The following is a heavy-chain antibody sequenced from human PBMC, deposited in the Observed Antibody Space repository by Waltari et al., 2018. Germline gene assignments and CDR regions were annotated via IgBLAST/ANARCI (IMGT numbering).Heavy chain of an antibody. CDR1: WESFLGYF. Sequence: QVQLPQWGAGQLKPSETLSLTCAVSWESFLGYFWRWVRPSPGKGREWLRSIHYSGSTNYNPTLESRLSMSVDTSQNQLSLRLSSVTAADTGLYYCARRVTMTKNFGEKIKQSYPYMDVWGAGTTVIVSS. CDR3: ARRVTMTKNFGEKIKQSYPYMDV. CDR2: IHYSGST. D-gene: IGHD4-17*01. J-gene: IGHJ6*03. V-gene: IGHV4-34*01.